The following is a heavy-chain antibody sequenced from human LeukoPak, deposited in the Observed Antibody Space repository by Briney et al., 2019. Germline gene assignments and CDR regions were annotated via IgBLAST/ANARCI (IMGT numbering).Heavy chain of an antibody. Sequence: GGSLRLSCAVSGFTFDDYAMHWVRQAPGKGLEWVSLISWDGGKTYYADSVQGRFTISRDNNKNSLYLQMNSLRAEDTAVHYCAKDTVSSGWHTGIDHWGQGTLVTVSS. D-gene: IGHD6-19*01. J-gene: IGHJ4*02. CDR1: GFTFDDYA. CDR3: AKDTVSSGWHTGIDH. CDR2: ISWDGGKT. V-gene: IGHV3-43D*03.